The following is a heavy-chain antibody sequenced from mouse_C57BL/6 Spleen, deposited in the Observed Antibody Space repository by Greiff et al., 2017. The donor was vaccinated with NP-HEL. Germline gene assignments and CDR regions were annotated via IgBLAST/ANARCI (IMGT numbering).Heavy chain of an antibody. J-gene: IGHJ3*01. V-gene: IGHV5-4*01. CDR3: ARDRGDGYLGGFAY. CDR2: ISDGGSYT. D-gene: IGHD2-3*01. CDR1: GFTFSSYA. Sequence: EVKLVESGGGLVKPGGSLKLSCAASGFTFSSYAMSWVRQTPEKRLEWVATISDGGSYTYYPDNVKGRFTISRDNAKNNLYLQMSHLKSEDTAMYYCARDRGDGYLGGFAYWGQGTLVTVSA.